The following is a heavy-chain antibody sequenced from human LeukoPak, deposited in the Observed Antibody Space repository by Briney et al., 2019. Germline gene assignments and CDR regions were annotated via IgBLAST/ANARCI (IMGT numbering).Heavy chain of an antibody. Sequence: ASVKVSCKASGYTFTSYYMHWVRQAPGQGLEWMGIINPSGGSTSYAQKFQGRVTMTRDTSTSTVYMELSSLGSEDTAVYYCARDASVDTAMAHNWFDPWGQGTLVTVSS. D-gene: IGHD5-18*01. CDR3: ARDASVDTAMAHNWFDP. CDR2: INPSGGST. CDR1: GYTFTSYY. J-gene: IGHJ5*02. V-gene: IGHV1-46*01.